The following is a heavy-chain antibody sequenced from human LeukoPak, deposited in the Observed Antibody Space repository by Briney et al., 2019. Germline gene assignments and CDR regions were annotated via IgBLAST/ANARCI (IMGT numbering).Heavy chain of an antibody. CDR1: GFTFSSDE. D-gene: IGHD3-16*01. V-gene: IGHV3-48*03. CDR2: INTDGATI. CDR3: ARGYDSWDS. J-gene: IGHJ4*02. Sequence: PGGSLRLSCAASGFTFSSDEMNWVRQAPGKGLQWISYINTDGATIYYADSVKGRFTISRDNAKNSLYLQMNSLRAEDTAVYYCARGYDSWDSWGQGTPVTVSS.